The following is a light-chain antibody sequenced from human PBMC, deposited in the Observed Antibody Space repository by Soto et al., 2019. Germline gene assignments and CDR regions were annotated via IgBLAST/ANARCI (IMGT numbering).Light chain of an antibody. CDR2: AAS. J-gene: IGKJ4*01. CDR1: QGISNW. CDR3: QQGHSFPLT. V-gene: IGKV1D-12*01. Sequence: DIQMTHSPSSVSASVGDRVTLTCRASQGISNWLAWYQQKPGEAPKLLISAASSLQSGVPSRFSGSGSGTDFTLTINSLQPEDFATYYCQQGHSFPLTVGGGTKVDIK.